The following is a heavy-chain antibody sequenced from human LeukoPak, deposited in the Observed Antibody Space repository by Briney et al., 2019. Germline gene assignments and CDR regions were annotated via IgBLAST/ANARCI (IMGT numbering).Heavy chain of an antibody. CDR3: ARSPIVVVPAALNDAFDI. Sequence: SQTLSLTCAVSGGSISSGGYSWSWIRQPPGKGLEWIGYIYHSGSTYYNPSLKSRFTKSVDRANNQFSLKLSSVTAADTAVYYCARSPIVVVPAALNDAFDIWGQGTMVTVSS. J-gene: IGHJ3*02. D-gene: IGHD2-2*01. V-gene: IGHV4-30-2*01. CDR2: IYHSGST. CDR1: GGSISSGGYS.